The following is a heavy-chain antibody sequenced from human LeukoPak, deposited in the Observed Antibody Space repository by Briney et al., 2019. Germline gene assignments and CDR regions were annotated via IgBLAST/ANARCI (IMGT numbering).Heavy chain of an antibody. D-gene: IGHD3-16*02. J-gene: IGHJ4*02. Sequence: SGPTLVNPTQTLTLTCTFSGFSLSATGVGVGWIRQPPGKALEWLALIYWDDDKRYSPSLKSRLTITKDTSKSQVVLTMTNMDPVDTATYYCAHAYDYIWGSYRSLPFDYWGQGTLVTVSS. CDR1: GFSLSATGVG. CDR2: IYWDDDK. V-gene: IGHV2-5*02. CDR3: AHAYDYIWGSYRSLPFDY.